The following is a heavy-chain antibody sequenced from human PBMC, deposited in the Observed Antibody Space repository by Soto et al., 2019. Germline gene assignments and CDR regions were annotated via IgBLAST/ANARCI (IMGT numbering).Heavy chain of an antibody. CDR3: ARGAGSNHNHMDL. CDR2: MWYDGSLQ. V-gene: IGHV3-33*03. Sequence: QVQVVESGGGVVQPGGSLRLSCIASGYTLSSLGIHLVRQAPGKGLEWVAVMWYDGSLQYYSDSVRGRLTMSRDVSKNSVYVEMNSLRAADTAVYYCARGAGSNHNHMDLWGRGTTVTVSS. CDR1: GYTLSSLG. J-gene: IGHJ6*03. D-gene: IGHD6-13*01.